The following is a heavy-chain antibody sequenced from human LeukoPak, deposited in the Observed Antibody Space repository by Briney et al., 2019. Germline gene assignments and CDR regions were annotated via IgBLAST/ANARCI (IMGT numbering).Heavy chain of an antibody. V-gene: IGHV1-69*05. J-gene: IGHJ5*02. Sequence: SVKVSCKASGGTFSSYAISWVRQAPGQGLEWMGGIIPIFGTANYAQKFQGRVTITTDESTSTAYMELSSLRSEDTAVYYFARAAQGYCSSTSCYGGGNWFNPWGQGTLVTVSS. D-gene: IGHD2-2*01. CDR3: ARAAQGYCSSTSCYGGGNWFNP. CDR1: GGTFSSYA. CDR2: IIPIFGTA.